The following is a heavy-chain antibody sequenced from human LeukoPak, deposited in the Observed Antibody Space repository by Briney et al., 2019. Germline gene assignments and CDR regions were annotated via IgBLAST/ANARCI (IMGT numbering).Heavy chain of an antibody. CDR2: INHSGST. Sequence: PSETLSLTCAVYGGSFSGYYWSWIRQPPGKGLEWIGEINHSGSTNYNPSLKSRVTISVDTSKNQFSLKLSSVTAADTAVYHCARRQVVVAATRTFDYWGQGTLVTVSS. CDR3: ARRQVVVAATRTFDY. CDR1: GGSFSGYY. J-gene: IGHJ4*02. D-gene: IGHD2-15*01. V-gene: IGHV4-34*01.